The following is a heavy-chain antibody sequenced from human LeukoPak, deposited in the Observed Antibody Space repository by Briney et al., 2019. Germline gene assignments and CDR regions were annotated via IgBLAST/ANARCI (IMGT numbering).Heavy chain of an antibody. CDR1: GFAVSSNY. CDR3: AKELYTGSYFTSDY. J-gene: IGHJ4*02. D-gene: IGHD1-26*01. Sequence: GGSLRLSGAASGFAVSSNYVSWVRQAPGKGLQWVSLIYTGGGTYYADSVKGRFTISRDNSKNTLFLQMNSLRAEDTAVYYCAKELYTGSYFTSDYWGQGTLVTVSS. V-gene: IGHV3-66*01. CDR2: IYTGGGT.